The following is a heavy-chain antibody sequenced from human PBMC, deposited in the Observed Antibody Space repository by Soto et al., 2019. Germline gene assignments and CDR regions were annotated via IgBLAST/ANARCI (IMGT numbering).Heavy chain of an antibody. D-gene: IGHD3-22*01. Sequence: QVQLVESGGSMVQPGRSLRLSRAASGFTFSSYGMHWVRQAPGKGLEWVAVIWYDGSNKYYADSVKGRLTISRDNSKNTLYLQMNSLRAQDTAVYYCARDYDSSGYPRYYFDYWGQGTLVTVSS. CDR1: GFTFSSYG. J-gene: IGHJ4*02. V-gene: IGHV3-33*01. CDR3: ARDYDSSGYPRYYFDY. CDR2: IWYDGSNK.